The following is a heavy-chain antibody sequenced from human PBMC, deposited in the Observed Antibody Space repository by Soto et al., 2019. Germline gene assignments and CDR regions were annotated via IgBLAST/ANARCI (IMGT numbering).Heavy chain of an antibody. V-gene: IGHV4-39*01. Sequence: QLQVQESGPGLVKPSETLSLTCTVSGGSISSSSHYWGWIRQTPGKGLEWIGNIYYSGGTFYNAYLKSRVTISVDTSKNQLSLKVTSVTAAVTAVYYCGRCSYGSGVDLWGQGTLVTVSS. CDR3: GRCSYGSGVDL. CDR1: GGSISSSSHY. D-gene: IGHD3-10*01. CDR2: IYYSGGT. J-gene: IGHJ5*02.